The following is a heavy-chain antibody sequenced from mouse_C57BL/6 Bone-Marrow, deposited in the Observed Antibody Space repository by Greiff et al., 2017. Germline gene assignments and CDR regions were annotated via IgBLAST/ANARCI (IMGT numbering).Heavy chain of an antibody. CDR1: GFTFSGYA. J-gene: IGHJ4*01. CDR3: ARQLRAMDY. CDR2: ISDGGSYT. D-gene: IGHD2-4*01. Sequence: EVMLVESGGGLVKPGGSLKLSCAASGFTFSGYAMSWVRQTPEKRLEWVATISDGGSYTNYPDNVKGRFTISRDNAKNNLYLQMSHLKSEDTAMYYCARQLRAMDYWGQGTSVTVSS. V-gene: IGHV5-4*03.